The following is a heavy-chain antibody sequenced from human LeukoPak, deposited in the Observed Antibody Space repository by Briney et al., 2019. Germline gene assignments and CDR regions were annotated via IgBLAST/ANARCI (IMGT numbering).Heavy chain of an antibody. D-gene: IGHD3-10*01. V-gene: IGHV3-74*01. J-gene: IGHJ4*02. CDR1: GFTFSDYW. CDR2: ISSDGSRV. Sequence: GGSLRLSCAASGFTFSDYWMHWVRQAPGKGLVWVSRISSDGSRVTYADSVKGRFTISRDNAKNTLYLQMNSLRAEDTAMYYCARGLWFGELGFDYWGQGTLVTVSS. CDR3: ARGLWFGELGFDY.